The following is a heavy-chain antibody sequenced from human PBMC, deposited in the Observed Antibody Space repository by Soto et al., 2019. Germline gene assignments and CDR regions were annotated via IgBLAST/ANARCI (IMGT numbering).Heavy chain of an antibody. Sequence: SETLSLTCNVSGGSISSYYWNWIRQPPGKGLEWIGCISYSGTTNYKSSLRSRLTISVDTSKNQFSLRVSSVTAADTAMYYCAGQHTSSPFFAYWGQGALVTVSS. CDR2: ISYSGTT. CDR3: AGQHTSSPFFAY. D-gene: IGHD2-2*01. J-gene: IGHJ4*02. CDR1: GGSISSYY. V-gene: IGHV4-59*01.